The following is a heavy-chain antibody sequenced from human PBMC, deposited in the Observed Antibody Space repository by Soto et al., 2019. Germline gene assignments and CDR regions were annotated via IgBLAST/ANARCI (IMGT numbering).Heavy chain of an antibody. D-gene: IGHD3-22*01. V-gene: IGHV4-30-4*01. J-gene: IGHJ4*02. Sequence: SETLSLTCTVSGGSISSGDYYWSWIRQPPGKGLEWIGYIYYSGSTYYNPSLKGRLTISVDTSKNQFSLKLSSVTAADTAMYFCARNLAYYYDSSGYYPSGYFDFWGQGTLVTVSS. CDR1: GGSISSGDYY. CDR2: IYYSGST. CDR3: ARNLAYYYDSSGYYPSGYFDF.